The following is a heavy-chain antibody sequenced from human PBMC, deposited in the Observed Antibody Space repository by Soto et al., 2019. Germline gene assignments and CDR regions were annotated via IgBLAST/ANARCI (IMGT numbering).Heavy chain of an antibody. V-gene: IGHV4-34*01. D-gene: IGHD2-15*01. CDR3: ARTPHVVGVAAKWFDP. CDR1: GGSFSGYY. J-gene: IGHJ5*02. CDR2: INNDGGT. Sequence: QVQLQQWGAGLLKPSETLSLTCAVYGGSFSGYYWSWIRQPPGKGLEWIGEINNDGGTNYNPSLKGRVTISVDTSTNQFSLKLSSVTAADTAVYYCARTPHVVGVAAKWFDPWGQGTLVTVSS.